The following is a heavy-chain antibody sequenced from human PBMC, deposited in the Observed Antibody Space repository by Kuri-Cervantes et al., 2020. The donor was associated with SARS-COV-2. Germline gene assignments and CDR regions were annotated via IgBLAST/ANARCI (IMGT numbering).Heavy chain of an antibody. CDR2: ISSSGGSI. D-gene: IGHD7-27*01. CDR3: ARDLRLGKSLDY. V-gene: IGHV3-11*04. CDR1: GFTFSDYY. Sequence: GESRKSSCVASGFTFSDYYLTWIRQAPGKGLEWVSYISSSGGSIFYADSVKGRFTISRDNAKNSLYLQMKSLRAEDTAVYYCARDLRLGKSLDYWGQGTLVTVSS. J-gene: IGHJ4*02.